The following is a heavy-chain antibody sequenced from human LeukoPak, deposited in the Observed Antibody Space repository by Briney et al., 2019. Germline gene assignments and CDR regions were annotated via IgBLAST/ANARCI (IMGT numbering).Heavy chain of an antibody. CDR2: IRSKAYGGTT. CDR3: TRDRGGYSSSWFY. Sequence: GGSLRLSCTASGSTFGDYAMSWVRQAPGKGLEWVGFIRSKAYGGTTEYAASVKGRFTISRDDSKSIAYLQMNSLKTEDTAVYYCTRDRGGYSSSWFYWGQGTLVTVSS. V-gene: IGHV3-49*04. D-gene: IGHD6-6*01. J-gene: IGHJ4*02. CDR1: GSTFGDYA.